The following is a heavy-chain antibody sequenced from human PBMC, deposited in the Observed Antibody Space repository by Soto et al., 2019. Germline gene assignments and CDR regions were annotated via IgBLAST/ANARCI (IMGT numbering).Heavy chain of an antibody. V-gene: IGHV3-30-3*01. D-gene: IGHD3-22*01. CDR1: GFTFSSYA. Sequence: PGGSLRLSCAASGFTFSSYAMHWVRQAPGKGLEWVAVISYDGSNKYYADSVKGRFTISRDNSKNTLYLQMNSLRAEDTAVYYCARGGDYYDSSGYYPHDYYYYYGMDVWVQGTTVTVSS. CDR2: ISYDGSNK. J-gene: IGHJ6*02. CDR3: ARGGDYYDSSGYYPHDYYYYYGMDV.